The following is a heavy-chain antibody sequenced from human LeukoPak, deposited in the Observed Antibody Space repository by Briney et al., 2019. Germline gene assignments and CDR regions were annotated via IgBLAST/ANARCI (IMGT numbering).Heavy chain of an antibody. V-gene: IGHV4-59*08. CDR3: ARSSVVAANYFDY. D-gene: IGHD2-15*01. J-gene: IGHJ4*02. CDR1: GGSISSYY. CDR2: IYYSGST. Sequence: PSETLSLTCTVSGGSISSYYWSWIRQPPGKGLEWIGYIYYSGSTNYNPSLKSRVTISVDTSKNQFSLKLSSVTAADTAVYYCARSSVVAANYFDYWGRGTLVTVSS.